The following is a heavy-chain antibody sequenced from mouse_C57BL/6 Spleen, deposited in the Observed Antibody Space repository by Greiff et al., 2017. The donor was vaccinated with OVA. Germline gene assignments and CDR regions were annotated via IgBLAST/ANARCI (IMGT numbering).Heavy chain of an antibody. V-gene: IGHV1-53*01. J-gene: IGHJ2*01. D-gene: IGHD1-1*02. CDR2: INPSNGGT. CDR3: AREEGYYDGYFDY. Sequence: VQLHQPGTELVKPGASVKLSCKASGYTFTSYWMHWVKQRPGQGLEWIGNINPSNGGTKYNEKFKSKATLTVDKSSSTAYMQLSSLTSEDSSVYYCAREEGYYDGYFDYWGQGTTLTVSS. CDR1: GYTFTSYW.